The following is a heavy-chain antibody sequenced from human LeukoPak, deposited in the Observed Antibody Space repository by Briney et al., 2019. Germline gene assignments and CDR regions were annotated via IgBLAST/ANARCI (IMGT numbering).Heavy chain of an antibody. CDR2: INPNSGGT. CDR1: GYTFTGYY. CDR3: ASVRGYCSGGSCCPDAFDI. D-gene: IGHD2-15*01. J-gene: IGHJ3*02. V-gene: IGHV1-2*02. Sequence: ASVKVSCKASGYTFTGYYMHWVRQAPGQGLEWMGWINPNSGGTNYAQKFQGRVTMTRDTSISTAYMELSRLRSDDTAVYYCASVRGYCSGGSCCPDAFDIWGQGTMVTVSS.